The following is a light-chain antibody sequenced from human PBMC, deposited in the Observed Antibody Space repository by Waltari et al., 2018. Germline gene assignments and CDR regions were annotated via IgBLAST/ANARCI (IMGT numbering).Light chain of an antibody. CDR2: HAS. CDR1: QGVGKY. V-gene: IGKV3-20*01. CDR3: QKYDFLPAT. J-gene: IGKJ1*01. Sequence: ETVLPQSPGTLSLSPGDRATLSCKASQGVGKYLAWYQQRPGQAPSLLLYHASIRATGIPDRFSGSGSGTDFSLTISRLEPEDFAVYYCQKYDFLPATFGQGTTVEIK.